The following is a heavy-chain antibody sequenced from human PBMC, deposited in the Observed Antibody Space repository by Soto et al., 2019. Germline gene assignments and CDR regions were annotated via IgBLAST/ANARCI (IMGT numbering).Heavy chain of an antibody. CDR3: AREEGRGARYYYYGMDV. CDR2: IIPIFGTA. D-gene: IGHD3-10*01. CDR1: GGTFSSYA. Sequence: ASVKVSCKASGGTFSSYAISWVRQAPGQGLEWMGGIIPIFGTANYAQKFQGRVTITADKSTSTAYMELSSLRSEDTAAYYCAREEGRGARYYYYGMDVWGQGTTVTVSS. J-gene: IGHJ6*02. V-gene: IGHV1-69*06.